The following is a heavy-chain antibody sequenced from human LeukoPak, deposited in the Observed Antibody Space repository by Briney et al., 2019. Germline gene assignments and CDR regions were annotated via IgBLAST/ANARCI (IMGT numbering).Heavy chain of an antibody. CDR2: ISNSGGTT. D-gene: IGHD3-10*01. CDR3: AREGRQFDY. Sequence: SGGSLRLSCAASGFTFSSYAMSWVRQAPGKGLEWVSTISNSGGTTYYADSVKGRFTISRDNAKNSLYLQMNSLRAEDTAVYYCAREGRQFDYWGQGTLVTVSS. CDR1: GFTFSSYA. J-gene: IGHJ4*02. V-gene: IGHV3-23*01.